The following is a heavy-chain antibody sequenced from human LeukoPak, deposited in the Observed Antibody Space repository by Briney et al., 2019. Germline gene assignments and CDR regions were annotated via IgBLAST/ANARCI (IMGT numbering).Heavy chain of an antibody. D-gene: IGHD7-27*01. CDR3: ARGLSGGWGNYFDY. CDR2: IYYSGST. V-gene: IGHV4-59*01. J-gene: IGHJ4*02. CDR1: GGSISSYY. Sequence: SETLSLTCTVSGGSISSYYWSWFRQPPGKGLEWIGYIYYSGSTNYNPSLKSRVTISVDTSKNQFSLKLSSVTAADTAVYYCARGLSGGWGNYFDYWGQGTLVTVSS.